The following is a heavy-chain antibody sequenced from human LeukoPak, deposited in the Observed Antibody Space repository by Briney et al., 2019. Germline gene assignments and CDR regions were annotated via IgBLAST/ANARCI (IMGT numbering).Heavy chain of an antibody. Sequence: PSEPLSLTCTVSGDSISSSTYYWGWIRQPPGKGLEWIGSIYYSGNTYYNPHLKSRVTISVDTSKNQFSLKLSSVTAADTAVYYCASYCSGGSCTGYVQHWGQGTLVTVSS. CDR1: GDSISSSTYY. J-gene: IGHJ1*01. V-gene: IGHV4-39*01. CDR3: ASYCSGGSCTGYVQH. CDR2: IYYSGNT. D-gene: IGHD2-15*01.